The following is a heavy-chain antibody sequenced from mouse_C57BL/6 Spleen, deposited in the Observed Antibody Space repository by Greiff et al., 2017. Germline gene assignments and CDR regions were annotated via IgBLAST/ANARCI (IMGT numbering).Heavy chain of an antibody. V-gene: IGHV1-26*01. Sequence: VQLQQSGPELVKPGASVKISCKASGYTFTDYYMNWVKQSHGNSLAWIGDINPNNGGTSYNQKFKGKATLTVDKSSSTAYMELRSLTSEDSAVYYCARSGTGDWFAYWGQGTLVTVSA. CDR2: INPNNGGT. CDR1: GYTFTDYY. CDR3: ARSGTGDWFAY. J-gene: IGHJ3*01. D-gene: IGHD4-1*01.